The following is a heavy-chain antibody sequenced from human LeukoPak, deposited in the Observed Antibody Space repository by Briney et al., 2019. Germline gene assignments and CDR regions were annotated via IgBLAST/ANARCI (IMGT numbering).Heavy chain of an antibody. Sequence: PGGSLRLSCAASGFTFSSYSMNWVRQAPGKGLEWVSSISSSSSYIYYADSVKGRFTISRDNAKNSLYLQMNSLRAEDTAVYYCARGSRIAVRLDYWGQGTLVTVSS. V-gene: IGHV3-21*01. CDR2: ISSSSSYI. D-gene: IGHD6-19*01. CDR1: GFTFSSYS. CDR3: ARGSRIAVRLDY. J-gene: IGHJ4*02.